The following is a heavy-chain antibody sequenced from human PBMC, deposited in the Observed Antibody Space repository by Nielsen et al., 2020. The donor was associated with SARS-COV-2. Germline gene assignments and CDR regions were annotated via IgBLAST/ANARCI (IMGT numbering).Heavy chain of an antibody. V-gene: IGHV3-20*01. CDR2: INWNGGST. D-gene: IGHD6-13*01. J-gene: IGHJ6*02. CDR3: ARDAPLYSSSWYDYYYGMDV. CDR1: GLTFDDYG. Sequence: GGSLRLSCAASGLTFDDYGMSWVRQAPGKGLEWVSGINWNGGSTVYADSVKGRFTISRDNAKNSLYLQMNSLRAEDTALYHCARDAPLYSSSWYDYYYGMDVWGQGTTVTVSS.